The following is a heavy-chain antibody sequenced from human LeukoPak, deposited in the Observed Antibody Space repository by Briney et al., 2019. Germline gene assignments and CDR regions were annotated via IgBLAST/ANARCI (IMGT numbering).Heavy chain of an antibody. Sequence: PGGSLRLSCAASGFTFSSYGMHWVRQAPGKGLEWVAFIRYDGSNKYYADSVKGRFTISRDNSKNTLYLQMNSLRAEDTAVYYCARGLVATISGFDYWGQGTLVTVSS. CDR3: ARGLVATISGFDY. D-gene: IGHD5-12*01. J-gene: IGHJ4*02. CDR2: IRYDGSNK. V-gene: IGHV3-30*02. CDR1: GFTFSSYG.